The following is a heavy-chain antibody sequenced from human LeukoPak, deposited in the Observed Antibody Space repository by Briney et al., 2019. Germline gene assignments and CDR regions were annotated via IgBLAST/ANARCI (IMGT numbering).Heavy chain of an antibody. D-gene: IGHD2-2*01. CDR2: IRYDGSNK. J-gene: IGHJ4*02. V-gene: IGHV3-30*02. CDR3: AREHCSSTSCYTKYYFDY. CDR1: GFTFSSYG. Sequence: PGGSLRLSCAASGFTFSSYGMHWVRQAPGKGLEWVAFIRYDGSNKYYADSVKGRFTISRDNSKNSLYLQMNSLRAEDTAVYYCAREHCSSTSCYTKYYFDYWGQGALVTVSS.